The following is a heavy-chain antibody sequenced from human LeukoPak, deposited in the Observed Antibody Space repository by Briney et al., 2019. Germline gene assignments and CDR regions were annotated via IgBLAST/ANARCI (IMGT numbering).Heavy chain of an antibody. D-gene: IGHD4-17*01. CDR3: TRHRSRYGERAGDFDY. J-gene: IGHJ4*02. Sequence: GASVKVSCKASGYTFTSYGISWVRQAPGQGLEWMGWISAYNGNTNYAQKLQGRVTMTTDTPTSTAYMELRSLRSDDTAVYYCTRHRSRYGERAGDFDYWGQGTLVTVSS. V-gene: IGHV1-18*01. CDR2: ISAYNGNT. CDR1: GYTFTSYG.